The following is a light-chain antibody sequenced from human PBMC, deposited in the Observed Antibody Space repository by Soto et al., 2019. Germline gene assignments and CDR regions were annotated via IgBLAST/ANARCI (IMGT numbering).Light chain of an antibody. CDR2: DAS. Sequence: DIQMTQSPSTLSASVGDRVTITCRASQSISSWLAWYQQKPGKAPKLLIYDASSLQTGVPSRFSGSVSGTEFTLTSSSLQPGDFATYSCHQYNSYPRTFGQGTKVEMK. CDR1: QSISSW. CDR3: HQYNSYPRT. J-gene: IGKJ1*01. V-gene: IGKV1-5*01.